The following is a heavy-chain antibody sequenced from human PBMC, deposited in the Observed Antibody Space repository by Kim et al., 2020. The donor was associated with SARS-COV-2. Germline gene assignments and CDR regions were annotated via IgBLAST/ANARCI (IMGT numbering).Heavy chain of an antibody. Sequence: ASVKVSCKASGYTFTSYAMHWVRQAPGQRLEWMGWINAGNGNTKYSQKFQGRVTITRDTSASTAYMELSSLRSEDTAVYYCARTRRPGAITMVREELNWFDPWGQGTLVTVSS. D-gene: IGHD3-10*01. J-gene: IGHJ5*02. CDR3: ARTRRPGAITMVREELNWFDP. CDR2: INAGNGNT. CDR1: GYTFTSYA. V-gene: IGHV1-3*01.